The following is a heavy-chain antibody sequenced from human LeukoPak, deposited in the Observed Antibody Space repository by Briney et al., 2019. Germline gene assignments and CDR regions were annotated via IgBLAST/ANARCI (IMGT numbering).Heavy chain of an antibody. CDR1: GFTFSSYW. D-gene: IGHD2-15*01. Sequence: SGGSLRLSCAASGFTFSSYWMSWVRQAPGKGLEWVANIKQDGSEKYYVDSVKGRFTISRDNAKNSLYLQMNSLRAEDTAVYYCARDPAIRPTVVPIDYWGQGTLVTVSS. V-gene: IGHV3-7*01. CDR3: ARDPAIRPTVVPIDY. CDR2: IKQDGSEK. J-gene: IGHJ4*02.